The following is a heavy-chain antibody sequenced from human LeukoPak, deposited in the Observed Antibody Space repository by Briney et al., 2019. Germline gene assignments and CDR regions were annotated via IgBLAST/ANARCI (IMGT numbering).Heavy chain of an antibody. V-gene: IGHV4-31*03. CDR3: ARVTGYSNYAPFDY. CDR1: GGSISSGGYS. CDR2: IYYSGST. D-gene: IGHD4-4*01. Sequence: SETLSLTCTVSGGSISSGGYSWSWIRQHPGKGLEWIGYIYYSGSTYYNPSLKSRVTISVDTSKNQFSLKLSSVTAADTAVYYCARVTGYSNYAPFDYWGQGTLVTVSS. J-gene: IGHJ4*02.